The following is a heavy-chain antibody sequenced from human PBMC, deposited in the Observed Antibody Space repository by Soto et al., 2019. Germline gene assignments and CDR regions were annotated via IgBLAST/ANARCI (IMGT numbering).Heavy chain of an antibody. D-gene: IGHD1-1*01. V-gene: IGHV4-59*01. CDR2: IYYSGST. CDR3: AREVRYAYFDY. J-gene: IGHJ4*02. CDR1: GGSISSYY. Sequence: LSLTCTVSGGSISSYYWSWIRQPPGKGLEWIGYIYYSGSTNYNPSLKSRVTISVDTSKNQFSLKLSSVTAADTAVYYCAREVRYAYFDYWGQGTLVTVSS.